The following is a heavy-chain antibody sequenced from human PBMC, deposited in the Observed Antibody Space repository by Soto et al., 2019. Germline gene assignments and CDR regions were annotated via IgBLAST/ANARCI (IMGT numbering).Heavy chain of an antibody. J-gene: IGHJ6*02. CDR1: GFTFDNYA. V-gene: IGHV3-9*01. Sequence: GGSLRLSCAASGFTFDNYAMHWVRQAPGKGLEWVSGISWNSGSIGYADSVKGRFTISRDNAKNSLYLQMNSLRAEDTALYYCAKDLSWLVDYYSGMDGWGHGTKVTVSS. CDR2: ISWNSGSI. D-gene: IGHD6-19*01. CDR3: AKDLSWLVDYYSGMDG.